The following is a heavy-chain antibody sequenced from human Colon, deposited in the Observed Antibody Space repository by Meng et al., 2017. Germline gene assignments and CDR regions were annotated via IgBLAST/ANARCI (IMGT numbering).Heavy chain of an antibody. CDR3: AKEGLYVRKSYFEY. V-gene: IGHV3-23*01. D-gene: IGHD3-10*02. CDR1: GFTFRGFA. CDR2: VSGGGDYT. J-gene: IGHJ4*02. Sequence: EVQLLESGGVLVQPGGSLRLSCAASGFTFRGFAMSWVRQAPRRGLEWVSAVSGGGDYTFYADSVRGRFTISRDNSNNTLYLQMNSLTAEDTAVYYCAKEGLYVRKSYFEYWGQGTLVTVSS.